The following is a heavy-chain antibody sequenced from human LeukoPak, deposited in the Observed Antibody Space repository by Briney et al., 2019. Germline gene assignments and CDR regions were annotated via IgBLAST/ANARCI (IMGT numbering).Heavy chain of an antibody. Sequence: SETLSLTCAVYGGSFSGYYWSWIRRPPGKGLEWIGEINHSGSTNYNPSLKSRVTISVDTSKNQFSLKLSSVTAADTAVYYCARKVAMVRGAVDYWGQGTLVTVSS. CDR3: ARKVAMVRGAVDY. D-gene: IGHD3-10*01. CDR1: GGSFSGYY. J-gene: IGHJ4*02. V-gene: IGHV4-34*01. CDR2: INHSGST.